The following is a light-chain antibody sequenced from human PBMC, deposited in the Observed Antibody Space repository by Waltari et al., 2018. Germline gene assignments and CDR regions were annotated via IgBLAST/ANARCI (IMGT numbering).Light chain of an antibody. CDR2: KAS. CDR1: QSISSW. Sequence: DIQMTQSPSTLSASVGDRVTITCRASQSISSWLAWYQQKPGKAPKLLIYKASSLESGVPSRFSGSGSGTEFTLTISRLEPEDFAVYYCQQYGILEAFGGGTKVEIK. CDR3: QQYGILEA. J-gene: IGKJ4*01. V-gene: IGKV1-5*03.